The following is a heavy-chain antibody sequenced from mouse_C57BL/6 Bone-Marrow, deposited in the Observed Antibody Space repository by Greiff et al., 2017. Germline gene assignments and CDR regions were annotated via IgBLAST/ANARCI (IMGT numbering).Heavy chain of an antibody. CDR1: GFSLTSYG. Sequence: VKLQESGPGLVQPSQSLSITCTVSGFSLTSYGVHWVRQSPGKGLEWLGVIWSGGGTDYNAAFISRLSISKDNSKSHIFFKMTSLQADDTAIYYCASRIWFAYWGQGTLVTVSA. J-gene: IGHJ3*01. CDR2: IWSGGGT. CDR3: ASRIWFAY. V-gene: IGHV2-2*01.